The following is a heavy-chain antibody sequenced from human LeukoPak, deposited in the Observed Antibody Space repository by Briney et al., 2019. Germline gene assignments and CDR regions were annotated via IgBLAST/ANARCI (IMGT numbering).Heavy chain of an antibody. CDR3: ARLGYCTAGSCLYYYYGMDV. CDR2: INPSGGST. D-gene: IGHD2-15*01. CDR1: GYTFTSYY. J-gene: IGHJ6*02. Sequence: GASVKVSCTASGYTFTSYYMHWVRQAPGQGLEWMGVINPSGGSTSYAQKFQGRVTMTRDTSTSTVYMELSSLRSEDTAVYYCARLGYCTAGSCLYYYYGMDVWGQRTTVTVS. V-gene: IGHV1-46*01.